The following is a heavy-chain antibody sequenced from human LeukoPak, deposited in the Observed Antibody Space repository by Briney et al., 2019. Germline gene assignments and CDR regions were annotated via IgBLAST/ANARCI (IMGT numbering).Heavy chain of an antibody. CDR3: ARDLNWLLFDY. D-gene: IGHD3/OR15-3a*01. V-gene: IGHV3-74*01. CDR1: GFTFSAYW. J-gene: IGHJ4*02. Sequence: GGSLRLSCAASGFTFSAYWMHWVRQAPGKGLVWVSRVKYDGSTTAYADSVTGRFTISRDNTRNILYLELNSLRVADTAVYYCARDLNWLLFDYWGQGALVTVSS. CDR2: VKYDGSTT.